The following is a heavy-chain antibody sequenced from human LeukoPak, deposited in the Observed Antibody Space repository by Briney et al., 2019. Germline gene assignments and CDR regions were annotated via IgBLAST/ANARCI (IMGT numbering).Heavy chain of an antibody. D-gene: IGHD1-26*01. J-gene: IGHJ3*02. CDR2: ISSNGGSA. CDR1: GFTFSSYA. CDR3: ARREGGAFDI. V-gene: IGHV3-64*01. Sequence: GESLRLSCAASGFTFSSYAMYWVRQAPDKGLEYVSAISSNGGSAYYANSVKGRFTISRDNSKNTLYLQMGSLRAEDMAVYYCARREGGAFDIWGQGTMVTVFS.